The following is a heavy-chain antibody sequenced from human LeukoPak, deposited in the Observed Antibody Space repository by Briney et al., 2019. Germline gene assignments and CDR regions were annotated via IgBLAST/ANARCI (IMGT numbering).Heavy chain of an antibody. CDR3: AKDREGLSSGYDLEYFDY. Sequence: GGSVRLSCEVSGLTFSRYSMSWVRQAPGKGVEWVSAISGGGGTTYYADSVKGRFTISRDNSKNTLFLQMNSLRAEDTAVYYCAKDREGLSSGYDLEYFDYWGQGTLVTVSS. J-gene: IGHJ4*02. D-gene: IGHD5-12*01. CDR2: ISGGGGTT. CDR1: GLTFSRYS. V-gene: IGHV3-23*01.